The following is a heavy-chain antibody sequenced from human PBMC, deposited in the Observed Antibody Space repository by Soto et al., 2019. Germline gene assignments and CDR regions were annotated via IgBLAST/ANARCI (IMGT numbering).Heavy chain of an antibody. Sequence: GGSLRLSCAASGFTFSSYAMHWVRQAPGKGLEWVAVISYDGSNKYYADSVKGRFTISRDNSKNTLYLQMNSLRAEDTAVYYCARDLTTASIYSSIRNGHNPSSYYYGMDVWGQGTTVTVSS. D-gene: IGHD6-13*01. V-gene: IGHV3-30-3*01. CDR3: ARDLTTASIYSSIRNGHNPSSYYYGMDV. J-gene: IGHJ6*02. CDR2: ISYDGSNK. CDR1: GFTFSSYA.